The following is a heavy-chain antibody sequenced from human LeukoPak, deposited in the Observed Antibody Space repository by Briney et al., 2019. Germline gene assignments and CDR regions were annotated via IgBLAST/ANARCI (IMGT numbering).Heavy chain of an antibody. CDR1: GYTFTGYY. CDR2: INPNSGGT. CDR3: ARDSSWNYDFWSGYYGFVGEIDY. V-gene: IGHV1-2*02. J-gene: IGHJ4*02. Sequence: GASVKVSCKASGYTFTGYYMHWVRQAPGQELEWMGWINPNSGGTNYAQKFQGRVTMTRDTSISTAYMELSRLRSDDTAVYYCARDSSWNYDFWSGYYGFVGEIDYWGQGTLVTVSS. D-gene: IGHD3-3*01.